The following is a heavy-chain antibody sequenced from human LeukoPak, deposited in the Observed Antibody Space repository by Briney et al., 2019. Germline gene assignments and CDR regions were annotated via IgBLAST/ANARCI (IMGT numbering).Heavy chain of an antibody. D-gene: IGHD3-22*01. Sequence: PGRSLRLSCAASGFSFSSHGMHWVRPAPGKGLEWVSSISSSSSYIYYADSVKGRFTISRDNAKNSLYLQMNSLRAEDTAVYYCAREPLTTAYDYWGQGTLVTVSS. CDR2: ISSSSSYI. CDR3: AREPLTTAYDY. J-gene: IGHJ4*02. V-gene: IGHV3-21*01. CDR1: GFSFSSHG.